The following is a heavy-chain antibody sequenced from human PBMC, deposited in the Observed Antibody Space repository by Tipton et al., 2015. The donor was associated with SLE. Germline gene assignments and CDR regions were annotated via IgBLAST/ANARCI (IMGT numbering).Heavy chain of an antibody. CDR1: GGPISSGGYY. CDR2: IYYSGST. J-gene: IGHJ4*02. D-gene: IGHD6-19*01. V-gene: IGHV4-61*08. Sequence: TLSLTCTVSGGPISSGGYYWSWIRQPPGKGLEWIGYIYYSGSTNYNPSPKSRVTISVDTSKNQFSLKLSSVTAADTAVYYCVGEVAGKGFSGWGQGPLVTVSS. CDR3: VGEVAGKGFSG.